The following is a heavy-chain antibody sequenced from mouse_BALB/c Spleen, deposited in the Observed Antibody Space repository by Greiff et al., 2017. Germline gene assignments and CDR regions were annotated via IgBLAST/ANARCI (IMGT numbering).Heavy chain of an antibody. V-gene: IGHV5-6-5*01. CDR3: ARSPFAY. CDR1: GFTFSSYG. Sequence: LQQSGGDLVKPGGSLKLSCAASGFTFSSYGMSWVRQTPDKRLEWVATISSGGSTYYPDSVKGRFTISRDNARNILYLQMSSLRSEDTAMYYCARSPFAYWGQGTLVTVSA. J-gene: IGHJ3*01. CDR2: ISSGGST.